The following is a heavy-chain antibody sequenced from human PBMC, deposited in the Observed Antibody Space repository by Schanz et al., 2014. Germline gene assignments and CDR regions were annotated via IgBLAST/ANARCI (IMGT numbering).Heavy chain of an antibody. D-gene: IGHD6-13*01. CDR1: GYTTFTDYY. CDR3: ASSGAGYSSSWDFDY. V-gene: IGHV1-69*09. J-gene: IGHJ4*02. Sequence: QVQLVQSGAEVKKPGASVKVSCKASGYTTFTDYYIHWVRQAPGQGLEWMGRIISILGIPNYAQKFQGRVTITADKSTFTAYMDVSSLRSEDTAVYYCASSGAGYSSSWDFDYWGQGTLVTVSS. CDR2: IISILGIP.